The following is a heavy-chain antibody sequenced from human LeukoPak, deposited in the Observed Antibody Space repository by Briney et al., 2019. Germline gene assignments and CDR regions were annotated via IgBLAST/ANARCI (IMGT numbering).Heavy chain of an antibody. J-gene: IGHJ4*02. CDR3: ARALRAVRGYYFDY. V-gene: IGHV3-30*04. D-gene: IGHD3-10*01. Sequence: PGGSLRLSCAASGFTFSSYAMHWVRQAPGKGLEWVAVISYDGSNKYYADSVKGRFTISRDNAKNSLYLQMNSLRAEDTAVYYCARALRAVRGYYFDYWGQGTLVTVSS. CDR2: ISYDGSNK. CDR1: GFTFSSYA.